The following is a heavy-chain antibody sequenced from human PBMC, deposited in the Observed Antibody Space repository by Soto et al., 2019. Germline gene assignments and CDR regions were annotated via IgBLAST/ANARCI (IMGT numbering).Heavy chain of an antibody. CDR3: AGHSSGVPGYYYGLDV. J-gene: IGHJ6*02. CDR2: IIPIFDTA. Sequence: QVQLVQSGAEVKKPGSSVKVSCKASGGTFSSYAISWVRQAPGQGLEWMGGIIPIFDTADYAQKFQGRVTITADGSTNTAYMALSSLRSEDTAVYYCAGHSSGVPGYYYGLDVWGQGTTVTVSS. D-gene: IGHD3-22*01. CDR1: GGTFSSYA. V-gene: IGHV1-69*12.